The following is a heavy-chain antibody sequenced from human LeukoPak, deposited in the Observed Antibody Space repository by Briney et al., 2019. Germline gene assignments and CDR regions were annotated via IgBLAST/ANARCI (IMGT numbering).Heavy chain of an antibody. CDR2: IYSGGST. V-gene: IGHV3-53*01. Sequence: GGSLRLSCAASGFTVSSNYMSGVRQAPGKGREGVSVIYSGGSTYYSDSGKGRFTISRDNSKNTLYLQMNSLRAEDTAVYYCAREGGGSSGWYGFYYYYGMDVWGQGTTVTVSS. CDR1: GFTVSSNY. J-gene: IGHJ6*02. CDR3: AREGGGSSGWYGFYYYYGMDV. D-gene: IGHD6-19*01.